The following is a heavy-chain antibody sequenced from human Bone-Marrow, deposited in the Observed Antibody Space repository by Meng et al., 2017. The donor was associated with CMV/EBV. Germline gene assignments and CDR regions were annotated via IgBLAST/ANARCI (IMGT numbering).Heavy chain of an antibody. Sequence: SETLSLTCAVYGGSFSGYYWSWIRQPPGKGLEWIGEINHSGSTNYNPSLKSRVTISVDTSKNQFSLKLSSVTAADTAVYYCARGKSALRGLLRFLEWWFDPWGQGTLVTVYS. J-gene: IGHJ5*02. D-gene: IGHD3-3*01. CDR2: INHSGST. V-gene: IGHV4-34*01. CDR1: GGSFSGYY. CDR3: ARGKSALRGLLRFLEWWFDP.